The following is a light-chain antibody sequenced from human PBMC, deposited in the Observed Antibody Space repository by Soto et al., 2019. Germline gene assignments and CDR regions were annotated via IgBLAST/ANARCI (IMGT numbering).Light chain of an antibody. CDR1: QGIGST. CDR3: QQSYSTPLT. J-gene: IGKJ4*01. CDR2: DAS. V-gene: IGKV3-15*01. Sequence: EIVLTQFPAALSLSPGEGSTLFFMASQGIGSTLAWYQHKPGQTPRLLIYDASTRATGVPSRFSGSGSGTDFTLTISSLQPEDFATYYCQQSYSTPLTFGGGTKVDIK.